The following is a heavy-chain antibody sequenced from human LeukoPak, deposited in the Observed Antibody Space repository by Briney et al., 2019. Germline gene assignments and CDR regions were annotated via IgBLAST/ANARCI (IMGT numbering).Heavy chain of an antibody. CDR2: INHSGST. CDR1: GRSFSGYY. V-gene: IGHV4-34*01. Sequence: SSETLSLTCAVYGRSFSGYYWSWIRQPPGKGLEWIGEINHSGSTNYNPSLKSRVTISVDTSKNQFSLKLSSVTAADTAVYYCARGNDSSGYHDYWGQGTLVTVSS. CDR3: ARGNDSSGYHDY. J-gene: IGHJ4*02. D-gene: IGHD3-22*01.